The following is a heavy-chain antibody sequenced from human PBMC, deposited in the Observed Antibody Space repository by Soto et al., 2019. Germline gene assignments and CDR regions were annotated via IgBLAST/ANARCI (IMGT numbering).Heavy chain of an antibody. CDR2: INPSGGRT. V-gene: IGHV1-46*01. Sequence: ASVKVSCKASGYTFTSYYMHWVRQAPGQGLEWMGIINPSGGRTSYAQKFQGRVTITADKSTSTAYTELSSLRSEDTAVYYCARDEDCSSTSCPFDYWGQGTLVTVSS. D-gene: IGHD2-2*01. J-gene: IGHJ4*02. CDR1: GYTFTSYY. CDR3: ARDEDCSSTSCPFDY.